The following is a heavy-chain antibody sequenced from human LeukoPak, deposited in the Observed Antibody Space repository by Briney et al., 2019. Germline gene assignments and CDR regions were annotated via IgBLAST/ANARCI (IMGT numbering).Heavy chain of an antibody. CDR2: ISGSGGST. J-gene: IGHJ6*03. Sequence: PGGSLRLSCAVSGFTFSSYAMSWVRQAPGKGLEWVSAISGSGGSTYYADSVKGRFTISRDNSKNTLYLQMNSLRAEDTAVYYCAKDLVNRRVALGPYYYYYMDVWGKGTTVTVSS. D-gene: IGHD3-3*01. CDR3: AKDLVNRRVALGPYYYYYMDV. V-gene: IGHV3-23*01. CDR1: GFTFSSYA.